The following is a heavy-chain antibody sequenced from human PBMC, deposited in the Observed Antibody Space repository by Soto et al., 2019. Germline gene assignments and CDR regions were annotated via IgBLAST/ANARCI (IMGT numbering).Heavy chain of an antibody. CDR2: VKEDGIGR. J-gene: IGHJ4*02. Sequence: PGGSLRLSCAASGFTFSRYWMSWVRQAPGKGLEWVANVKEDGIGRYYVDSEKGRFTISRDNAKNSLYLQMNSLRAEDTAVYYCARDQYYFDYWGQGTLVTVSS. CDR1: GFTFSRYW. CDR3: ARDQYYFDY. V-gene: IGHV3-7*01.